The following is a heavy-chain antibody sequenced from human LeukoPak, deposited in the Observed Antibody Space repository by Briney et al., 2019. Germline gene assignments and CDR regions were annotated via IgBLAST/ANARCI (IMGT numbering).Heavy chain of an antibody. J-gene: IGHJ6*02. D-gene: IGHD2-2*01. CDR2: IYTSGST. CDR1: GGSISSYY. CDR3: ARGRVPAAIGIGYYYYGMDV. V-gene: IGHV4-4*07. Sequence: SETLSLTCTVSGGSISSYYWSWIRQPAGKGLEWIGRIYTSGSTNYNPSLKSRVTISVDTSKNQFSLKLSSVTAADTAVYYCARGRVPAAIGIGYYYYGMDVWGQGTTVTVSS.